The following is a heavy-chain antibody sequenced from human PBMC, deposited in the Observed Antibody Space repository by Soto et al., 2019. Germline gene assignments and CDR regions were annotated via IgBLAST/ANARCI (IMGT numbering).Heavy chain of an antibody. CDR1: GGSISSSSYY. D-gene: IGHD5-12*01. V-gene: IGHV4-39*01. CDR2: IYYSGST. CDR3: ARLPGDIVATIGPIGY. Sequence: SETLSLTCTVSGGSISSSSYYWGWIRQPPGKGLEWIGSIYYSGSTYYNPSLKSRVTISVDTSKNQFSLKLSSVTAADTAVYSCARLPGDIVATIGPIGYWGQGTLVTVSS. J-gene: IGHJ4*02.